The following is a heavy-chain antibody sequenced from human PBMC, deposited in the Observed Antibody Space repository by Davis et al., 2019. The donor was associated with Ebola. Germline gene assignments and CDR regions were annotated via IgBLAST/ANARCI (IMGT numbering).Heavy chain of an antibody. J-gene: IGHJ5*02. Sequence: GGSLRLSCSASGFTFSSYAMHWVRQAPGKGLEYVSAISSNGGSTYYADSVKGRFTISRDNSKNTLYLQMSSLRAEDTAVYYCARGMTTVTTVWFDPWGQGTLVTVSS. CDR2: ISSNGGST. D-gene: IGHD4-17*01. CDR1: GFTFSSYA. V-gene: IGHV3-64D*06. CDR3: ARGMTTVTTVWFDP.